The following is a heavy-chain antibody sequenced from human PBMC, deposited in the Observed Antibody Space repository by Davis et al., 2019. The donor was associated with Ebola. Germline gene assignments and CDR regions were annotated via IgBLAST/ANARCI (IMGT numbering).Heavy chain of an antibody. CDR1: GFTFSGPA. CDR2: IRSKANSYAT. Sequence: GGSLRLSCAASGFTFSGPAMHWVRQASGKGLEWVGRIRSKANSYATAYAASVKGRFTISRDDSKNTAYLQMNSLKTEDTAVYYCTRRAYCSGGSCTTYYYYGMDVWGQGTTVTVSS. V-gene: IGHV3-73*01. J-gene: IGHJ6*02. CDR3: TRRAYCSGGSCTTYYYYGMDV. D-gene: IGHD2-15*01.